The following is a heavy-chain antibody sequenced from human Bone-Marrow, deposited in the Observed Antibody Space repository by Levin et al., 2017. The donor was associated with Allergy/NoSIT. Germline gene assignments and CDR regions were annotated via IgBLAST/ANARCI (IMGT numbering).Heavy chain of an antibody. Sequence: PSETLSLTCTVSGGSISSYYWSWIRQPPGKGLEWIGYIYYSGSTNYNPSLKSRVTISVDTSKNQFSLKLSSVTAADTAVYYCARLATYYYDSSGYSHWFDPWGQGTLVTVSS. D-gene: IGHD3-22*01. CDR1: GGSISSYY. J-gene: IGHJ5*02. CDR3: ARLATYYYDSSGYSHWFDP. CDR2: IYYSGST. V-gene: IGHV4-59*08.